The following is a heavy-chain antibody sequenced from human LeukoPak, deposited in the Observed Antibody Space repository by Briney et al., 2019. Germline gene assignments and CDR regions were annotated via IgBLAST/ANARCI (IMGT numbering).Heavy chain of an antibody. J-gene: IGHJ4*02. V-gene: IGHV4-59*01. Sequence: PSETLSLTCSVSGGSLSNYYWSWIRQTPGQGLEWIGYIYYTGSTHYNPSLKSRVTISVDTSKNQFSLKLSSVTAADTAVYYCAATTYYFDYWGQGTLVTVSS. CDR3: AATTYYFDY. CDR1: GGSLSNYY. CDR2: IYYTGST. D-gene: IGHD1-7*01.